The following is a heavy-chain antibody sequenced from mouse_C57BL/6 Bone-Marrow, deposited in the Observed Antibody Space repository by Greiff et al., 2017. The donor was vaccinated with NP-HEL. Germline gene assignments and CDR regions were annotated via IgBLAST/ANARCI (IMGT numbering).Heavy chain of an antibody. CDR2: IRNKANGYTT. Sequence: DVHLVESGGGLVQPGGSLSLSCAASGFTFTDYYMSWVRQPPGKALEWLGFIRNKANGYTTEYSASVKGRFTISRDNSQSILYLQMNALRAEDSATYYCARPPYYDFSWFAYWGQGTLVTVSA. V-gene: IGHV7-3*01. CDR3: ARPPYYDFSWFAY. D-gene: IGHD2-4*01. J-gene: IGHJ3*01. CDR1: GFTFTDYY.